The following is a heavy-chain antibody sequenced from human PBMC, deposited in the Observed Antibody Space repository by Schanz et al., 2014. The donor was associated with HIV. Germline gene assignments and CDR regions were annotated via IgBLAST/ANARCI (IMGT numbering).Heavy chain of an antibody. CDR2: IYDSGST. Sequence: QVQLQESGPGLVKPSQTLSLTCTVSGGSISSGGYYWSWIRQHPGKGLEWIGYIYDSGSTYYNPSLKSRLTISVDTSKKQFSLKLSSVTAADTAVYYCARGKAVAGTGCWFDYWGQGTLVTVSS. CDR1: GGSISSGGYY. J-gene: IGHJ4*02. CDR3: ARGKAVAGTGCWFDY. D-gene: IGHD6-19*01. V-gene: IGHV4-31*03.